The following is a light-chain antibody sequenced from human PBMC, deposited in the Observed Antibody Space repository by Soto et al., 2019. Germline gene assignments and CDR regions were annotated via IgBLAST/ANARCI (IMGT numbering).Light chain of an antibody. Sequence: DIQMTQSPSSLPASVGDRVTLTCRASQSISTYLNWYQQKPGKAPKLLIYAASSLQSGVPSRLSGSGSVTDFTLTISSLQTEDFATYYCQQSYTIPYTFGQGTKLEIK. J-gene: IGKJ2*01. V-gene: IGKV1-39*01. CDR2: AAS. CDR1: QSISTY. CDR3: QQSYTIPYT.